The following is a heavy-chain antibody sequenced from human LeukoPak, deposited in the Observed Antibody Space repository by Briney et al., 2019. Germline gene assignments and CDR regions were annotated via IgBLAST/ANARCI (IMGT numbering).Heavy chain of an antibody. CDR2: ISGSGGST. Sequence: GSLRLSCAASGFTFSSYAMSWVRQAPGKGLEWVSAISGSGGSTYYADSVKGRFTISRDNSKNTLYLQMNSLRAEDTAVYYCAKDLLSQQVARCFDYWGQGTLVTVSS. D-gene: IGHD2-15*01. CDR1: GFTFSSYA. V-gene: IGHV3-23*01. CDR3: AKDLLSQQVARCFDY. J-gene: IGHJ4*02.